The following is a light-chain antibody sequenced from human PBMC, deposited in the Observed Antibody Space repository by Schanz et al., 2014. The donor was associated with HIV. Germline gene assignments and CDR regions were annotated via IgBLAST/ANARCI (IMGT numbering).Light chain of an antibody. Sequence: QSVLTQPASVSGSPGQSITISCTGTSADVGAYKSVSWYQQHPGKAPKLMIYEVSKRPSGVPARFSGSKSGNTASLTVSGLQTDDEADYYCSSKGGGDTLVFGGGTKLTVL. CDR2: EVS. V-gene: IGLV2-8*01. CDR1: SADVGAYKS. J-gene: IGLJ3*02. CDR3: SSKGGGDTLV.